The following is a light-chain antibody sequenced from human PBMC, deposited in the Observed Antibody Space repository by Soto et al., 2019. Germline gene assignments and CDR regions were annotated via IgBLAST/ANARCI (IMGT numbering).Light chain of an antibody. Sequence: ELVMTQSPATLSVSPGEMDTLSCRASQSVSSNLAWYQQKPGQAPRLLIYGASTRATGIPDRFSGSGSGTGFTLTITSLQSEDFAVYYCQHYNNWPFTFGPGTKVDIK. CDR1: QSVSSN. CDR2: GAS. V-gene: IGKV3-15*01. J-gene: IGKJ3*01. CDR3: QHYNNWPFT.